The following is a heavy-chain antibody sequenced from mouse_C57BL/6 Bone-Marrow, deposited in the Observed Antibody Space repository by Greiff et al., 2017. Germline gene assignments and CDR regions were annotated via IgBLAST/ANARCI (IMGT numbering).Heavy chain of an antibody. CDR2: INYDGSST. J-gene: IGHJ2*01. Sequence: EVKVVESEGGLVQPGSSMKLSCTASGFTFSDYYMAWVRQVPEKGLEWVANINYDGSSTYYLDSLKSRFIISRDNAKNILYLQMSSLKSEDTATYYCAREAANYYYGSSLDYWGQGTTLTVSS. D-gene: IGHD1-1*01. V-gene: IGHV5-16*01. CDR1: GFTFSDYY. CDR3: AREAANYYYGSSLDY.